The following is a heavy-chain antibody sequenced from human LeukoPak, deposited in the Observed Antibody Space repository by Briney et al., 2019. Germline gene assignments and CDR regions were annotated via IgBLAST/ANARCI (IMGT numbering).Heavy chain of an antibody. CDR3: ARHTGPPTHNFDY. CDR1: GYSISSGYY. J-gene: IGHJ4*02. Sequence: SETLSLTCTVSGYSISSGYYWGWIRQPPGKGLEWIGNTYHSGSTYYNPSLKSRVTISVDTSKNQFSLKLSSVTAADTAVYYCARHTGPPTHNFDYWGQGTLVTVSS. D-gene: IGHD1-14*01. CDR2: TYHSGST. V-gene: IGHV4-38-2*02.